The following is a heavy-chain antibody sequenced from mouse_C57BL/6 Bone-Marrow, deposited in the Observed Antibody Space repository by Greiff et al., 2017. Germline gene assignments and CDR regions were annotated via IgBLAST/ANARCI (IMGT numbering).Heavy chain of an antibody. V-gene: IGHV1-69*01. CDR2: IDPSDSYT. Sequence: QVQLQQPGAELVMPGASVKLSCKASGYTFTSYWMHWVKQRPGQGLEWIGEIDPSDSYTNYNQKFKGKSTFTVDKSSSTAYMQLSSLTSEDSAVYYCAREGLGITTCDYWGQGTTLTVSS. J-gene: IGHJ2*01. CDR3: AREGLGITTCDY. CDR1: GYTFTSYW. D-gene: IGHD2-4*01.